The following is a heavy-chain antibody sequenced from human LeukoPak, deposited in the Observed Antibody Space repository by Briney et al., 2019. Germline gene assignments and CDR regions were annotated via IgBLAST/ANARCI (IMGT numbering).Heavy chain of an antibody. V-gene: IGHV5-51*01. D-gene: IGHD3-10*01. CDR2: IFLGDSDT. Sequence: KPGESLKISCKGSGYSFTSSWIGWVRQMPGKGLEWMGSIFLGDSDTRYSPSFQGQVTISADKSITTAYLQWSSLKASDTAMYYCGVTYYASGSYFYFDYWGQGTLVTVST. CDR3: GVTYYASGSYFYFDY. J-gene: IGHJ4*02. CDR1: GYSFTSSW.